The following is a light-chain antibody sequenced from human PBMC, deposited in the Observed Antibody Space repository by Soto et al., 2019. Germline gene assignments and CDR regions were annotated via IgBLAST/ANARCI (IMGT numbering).Light chain of an antibody. V-gene: IGKV3-20*01. J-gene: IGKJ5*01. Sequence: EIVLTQSPGTLSLSPGERATLSRRASQSVSSSYLAWYQQKPGQAPRLLISGTSSRATGIPDRVSGSGSGTDFTLNISRLEPEDFEVYYCQQYGCSFTFGQGTRLEIK. CDR2: GTS. CDR1: QSVSSSY. CDR3: QQYGCSFT.